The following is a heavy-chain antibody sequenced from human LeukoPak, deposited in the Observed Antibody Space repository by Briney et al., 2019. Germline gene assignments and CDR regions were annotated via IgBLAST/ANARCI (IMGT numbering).Heavy chain of an antibody. D-gene: IGHD4-23*01. V-gene: IGHV3-48*02. CDR3: ASYSGGAFDI. Sequence: PGGSLRLSCASSGFTFSSYEMNWVRQAPGKGLECVSYISSSGGTISYADSVKGRFTISRDNAKNSLYLQMNSLRDEDTAVYYCASYSGGAFDIWGQGTMVTVSS. CDR1: GFTFSSYE. J-gene: IGHJ3*02. CDR2: ISSSGGTI.